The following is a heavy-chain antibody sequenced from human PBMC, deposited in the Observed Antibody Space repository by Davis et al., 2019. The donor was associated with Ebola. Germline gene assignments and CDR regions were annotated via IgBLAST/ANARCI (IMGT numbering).Heavy chain of an antibody. CDR2: INSGGSLT. J-gene: IGHJ4*02. V-gene: IGHV3-74*01. Sequence: GESLKISCAASGFTVSTYWMHWVRQAPGEGLVWVSRINSGGSLTSYADSVKGRFTISRDNAKNTLYLQMNSLRAEDTAVYYCSRGRGYSYGYADYWGQGTLVTVSS. D-gene: IGHD5-18*01. CDR1: GFTVSTYW. CDR3: SRGRGYSYGYADY.